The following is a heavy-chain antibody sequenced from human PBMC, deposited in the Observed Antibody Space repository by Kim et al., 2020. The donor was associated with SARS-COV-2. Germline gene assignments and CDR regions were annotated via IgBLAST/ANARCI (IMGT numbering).Heavy chain of an antibody. CDR3: ARARKAQFPNRGDYYYYGMDV. J-gene: IGHJ6*02. Sequence: SQTLSLTCTISGDTVSSNTASWNWVRRSPWSGLEWLGRTYFRSKWYSDYGLSVRGRITFSPDTSKNHLSLHLTSLTAEDTGVYFCARARKAQFPNRGDYYYYGMDVWGQGTTVTVSS. V-gene: IGHV6-1*01. CDR1: GDTVSSNTAS. CDR2: TYFRSKWYS. D-gene: IGHD3-10*01.